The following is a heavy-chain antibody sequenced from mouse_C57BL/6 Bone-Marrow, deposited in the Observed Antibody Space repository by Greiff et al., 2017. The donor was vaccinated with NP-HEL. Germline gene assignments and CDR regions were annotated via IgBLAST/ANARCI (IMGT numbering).Heavy chain of an antibody. V-gene: IGHV14-4*01. CDR2: IDPENGDT. D-gene: IGHD1-1*01. CDR1: GFNIKDDY. CDR3: TTITTVVATPYWYFDV. J-gene: IGHJ1*03. Sequence: EVQLQQSGAELVRPGASVKLSCTASGFNIKDDYMHWVKQRPEQGLEWIGWIDPENGDTEYASKFQGKATITVDTSSNTAYLQLSSLTSEDTAVYYCTTITTVVATPYWYFDVWGTGTTVTVSS.